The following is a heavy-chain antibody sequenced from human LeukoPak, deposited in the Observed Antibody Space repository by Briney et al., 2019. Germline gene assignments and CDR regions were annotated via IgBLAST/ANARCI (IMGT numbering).Heavy chain of an antibody. CDR2: IDTDGSST. Sequence: PGGSLRLSCAASGFTFSSYWMHWVRQAPGKGLVWVSRIDTDGSSTIYADSVKGRFTISRDNAKSSLYLQMNSLRAEDTAVYYCASAPLVAALDYYDSSGHYWGQGTLVTVSS. V-gene: IGHV3-74*01. CDR3: ASAPLVAALDYYDSSGHY. J-gene: IGHJ4*02. CDR1: GFTFSSYW. D-gene: IGHD3-22*01.